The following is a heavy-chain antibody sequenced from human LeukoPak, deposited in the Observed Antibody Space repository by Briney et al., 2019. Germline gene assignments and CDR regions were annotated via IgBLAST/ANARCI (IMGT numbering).Heavy chain of an antibody. CDR3: ARGPGYDQEGY. CDR2: IYYSGST. J-gene: IGHJ4*02. CDR1: GGSVSSGDYY. V-gene: IGHV4-61*08. Sequence: SETLSLTCTVSGGSVSSGDYYWSWIRQPPGKGLEWIGYIYYSGSTNYNPSLKSRVTISVDTSKNQFSLNLSSVTAADTAVYYCARGPGYDQEGYWGQGTLVIVSS. D-gene: IGHD5-12*01.